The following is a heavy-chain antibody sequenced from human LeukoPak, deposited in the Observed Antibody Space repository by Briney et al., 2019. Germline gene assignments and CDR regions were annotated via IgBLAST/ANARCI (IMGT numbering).Heavy chain of an antibody. CDR1: GFTFSDYY. V-gene: IGHV3-11*06. D-gene: IGHD2-2*01. CDR2: ISSSSSYT. J-gene: IGHJ4*02. CDR3: AKEENTAANS. Sequence: GGSLRLSCAASGFTFSDYYMSWIRQAPGKGLEWVSYISSSSSYTNYADSVKGRLTISRDNAKNSLYLQINSLRAEDTAMYYCAKEENTAANSWGQGTLVSVSS.